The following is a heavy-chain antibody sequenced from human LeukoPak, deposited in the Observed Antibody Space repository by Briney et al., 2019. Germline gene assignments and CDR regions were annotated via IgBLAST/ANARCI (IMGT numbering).Heavy chain of an antibody. V-gene: IGHV1-2*02. D-gene: IGHD3-9*01. CDR1: GYTFINSY. CDR2: INPNSGAT. Sequence: ASVKVSCKTSGYTFINSYMHWVRQARGQGLEWMGWINPNSGATHYAPKFQARVTMTRDTSLTTVYMDLTWLTSDDTAVYCCARAFSFDHELFDYWGQGTLVTVSS. J-gene: IGHJ4*02. CDR3: ARAFSFDHELFDY.